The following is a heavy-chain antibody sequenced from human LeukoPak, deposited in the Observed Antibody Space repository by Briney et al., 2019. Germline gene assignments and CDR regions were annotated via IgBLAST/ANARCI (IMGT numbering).Heavy chain of an antibody. CDR2: ISGSGGST. V-gene: IGHV3-23*01. CDR1: GFTFSSYA. CDR3: AKNSGSRHRRDY. J-gene: IGHJ4*02. D-gene: IGHD1-26*01. Sequence: PGGSLRLSCAASGFTFSSYAMSWVRQAPGKGLEWVSDISGSGGSTYYADSVKGRFTISRDNSKNTLYLQMNSLRAEDTAVYYCAKNSGSRHRRDYWGQGTLVTVSS.